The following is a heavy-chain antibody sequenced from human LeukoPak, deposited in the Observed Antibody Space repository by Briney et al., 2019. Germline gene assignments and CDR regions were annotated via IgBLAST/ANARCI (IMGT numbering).Heavy chain of an antibody. CDR1: GFTFSTYW. CDR2: VDTDGSTT. J-gene: IGHJ4*02. Sequence: GGSLRLSCAASGFTFSTYWMHWVRQAPGKGLVWVSRVDTDGSTTNHADSVKGRFTISRDNAKNTLYLQMSSLRAEDTAVYYCARGYYDFWSGSRYYFDYLGQGTLVTVAP. D-gene: IGHD3-3*01. CDR3: ARGYYDFWSGSRYYFDY. V-gene: IGHV3-74*01.